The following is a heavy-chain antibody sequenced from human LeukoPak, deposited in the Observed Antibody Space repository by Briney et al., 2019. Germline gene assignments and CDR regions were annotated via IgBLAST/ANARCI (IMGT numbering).Heavy chain of an antibody. V-gene: IGHV3-23*01. CDR2: VSGDGSTT. CDR3: ASSEFYYGFDV. J-gene: IGHJ6*02. Sequence: GGSLRLSCAASGFTFSSYGMHWVRQAPGKGLEWVSGVSGDGSTTYYADSVKGRFTISRDNSKNTLFLQMNSLRVEDTAVYYCASSEFYYGFDVRGQGTTVTVSS. CDR1: GFTFSSYG.